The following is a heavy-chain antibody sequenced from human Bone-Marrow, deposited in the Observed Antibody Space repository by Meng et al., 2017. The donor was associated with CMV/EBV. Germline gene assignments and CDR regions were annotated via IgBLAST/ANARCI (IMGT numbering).Heavy chain of an antibody. Sequence: GESLKISCAASGFTFSSYWMSWVRQAPGKGLEWISSISTSSIYIHYADSVKGRFTISRDNAKNSLNLQMNSLRAEDTAVYYCARIGSLYDSSGHWFGYWGQGTPVTVSS. D-gene: IGHD3-22*01. CDR1: GFTFSSYW. CDR2: ISTSSIYI. CDR3: ARIGSLYDSSGHWFGY. J-gene: IGHJ4*02. V-gene: IGHV3-21*01.